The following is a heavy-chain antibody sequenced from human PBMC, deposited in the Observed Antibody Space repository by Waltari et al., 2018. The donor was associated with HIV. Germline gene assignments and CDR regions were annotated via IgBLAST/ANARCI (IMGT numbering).Heavy chain of an antibody. Sequence: WIRQPPGKGLEWIGRIYYSGRAYYNPSLQSRVTISVDTSTNQFSLKLSSVTAADTAVYYCARHALRVGASYWYFDLWGRGTLVSVSS. V-gene: IGHV4-39*01. CDR2: IYYSGRA. J-gene: IGHJ2*01. D-gene: IGHD1-26*01. CDR3: ARHALRVGASYWYFDL.